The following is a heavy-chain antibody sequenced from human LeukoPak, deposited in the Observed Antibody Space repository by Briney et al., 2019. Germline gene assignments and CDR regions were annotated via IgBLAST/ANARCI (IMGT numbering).Heavy chain of an antibody. D-gene: IGHD2-15*01. J-gene: IGHJ3*02. CDR2: INPNSGGT. V-gene: IGHV1-2*02. Sequence: ASVKVSCKASGYTFTGYYMHWVRQAPGQGLEWMGWINPNSGGTNYAQKLQGRVTMTTDTSTSTAYMELRSLRSDDTAAYYCARDPISCSGGSCYSGAFDMWGQGTMVTVSS. CDR1: GYTFTGYY. CDR3: ARDPISCSGGSCYSGAFDM.